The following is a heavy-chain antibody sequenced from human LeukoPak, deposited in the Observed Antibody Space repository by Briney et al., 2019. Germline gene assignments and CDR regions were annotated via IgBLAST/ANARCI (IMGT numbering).Heavy chain of an antibody. D-gene: IGHD2-21*02. V-gene: IGHV3-23*01. CDR1: EFTFSSYA. J-gene: IGHJ4*02. CDR3: ASLAYCGGDCYDYFDY. CDR2: ISGSGGST. Sequence: PGGSLRLSCAASEFTFSSYAMSWVRQAPGKGLEWVSSISGSGGSTNYADSVKGRFAMSRDNSKNTLYLQMNSLRAEDTAVYYCASLAYCGGDCYDYFDYWGQGTLVTVSS.